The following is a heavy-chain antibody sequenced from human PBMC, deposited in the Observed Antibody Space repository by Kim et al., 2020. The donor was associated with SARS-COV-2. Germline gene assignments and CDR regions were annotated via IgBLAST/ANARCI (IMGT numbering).Heavy chain of an antibody. CDR3: AIGGQLTTTNSLDY. V-gene: IGHV3-74*01. Sequence: GGSLRLSCAASGFTFSNYWMHWVRQAPGKGLVWVSRIKSDGTDLTYADSVKGRFTISRDNAKNTLNLQIYSLRVEDTAVYYCAIGGQLTTTNSLDYWGLG. D-gene: IGHD4-4*01. CDR1: GFTFSNYW. CDR2: IKSDGTDL. J-gene: IGHJ4*02.